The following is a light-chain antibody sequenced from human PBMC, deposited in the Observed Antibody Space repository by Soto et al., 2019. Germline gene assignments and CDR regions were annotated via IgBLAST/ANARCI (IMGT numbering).Light chain of an antibody. CDR1: STDVGGYNY. CDR2: DVS. Sequence: ALTQPASVSGSPGQSITISCTGSSTDVGGYNYLSWYQQHPGKAPKVMIYDVSNRPSGVSNRFSVSQSGNTASLTIPGLQAEDEADYYCSSYTSSSTYVFGTGTKVTVL. CDR3: SSYTSSSTYV. V-gene: IGLV2-14*01. J-gene: IGLJ1*01.